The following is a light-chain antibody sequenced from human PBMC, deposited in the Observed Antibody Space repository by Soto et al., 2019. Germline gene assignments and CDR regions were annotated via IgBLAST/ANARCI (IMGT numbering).Light chain of an antibody. Sequence: EIVLTQSPGTLSLSPGDRVTLSCRASQSVSSNYLAWYQQKPGQAPRLLIYATSARATGIPDRFSGSGSGTDFTLTISRLEPEDFAMYYCQQYGDYNSPRYSFGQGT. CDR2: ATS. CDR1: QSVSSNY. V-gene: IGKV3-20*01. CDR3: QQYGDYNSPRYS. J-gene: IGKJ2*03.